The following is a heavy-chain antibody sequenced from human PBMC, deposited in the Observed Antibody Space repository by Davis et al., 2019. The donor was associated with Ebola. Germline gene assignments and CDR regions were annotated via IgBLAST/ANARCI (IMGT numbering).Heavy chain of an antibody. V-gene: IGHV3-30*04. CDR1: GFTFSNYA. D-gene: IGHD6-13*01. Sequence: PGGSLRLSCAASGFTFSNYAMHWVRQAPGKGLEWVAVVSHSEREKFYADSVKGRFTISRDNAKNSLYLQMNSLRAEDTAVYYCARVLIAAAVPDYWGQGTLVTVSS. J-gene: IGHJ4*02. CDR3: ARVLIAAAVPDY. CDR2: VSHSEREK.